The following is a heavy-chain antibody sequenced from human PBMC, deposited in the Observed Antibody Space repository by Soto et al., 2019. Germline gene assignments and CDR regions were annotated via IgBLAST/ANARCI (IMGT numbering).Heavy chain of an antibody. J-gene: IGHJ6*02. Sequence: PGGSLRLSCAASAFTFSSYAMSWVRQAPGKGLEWVSAISGSGDSTHYADSVKGRFTISRDNSKDTLYLQMNSLRADDTAVYYCAKGVWEGGLSPEAGRYYYGMDVWGQGTTVTVSS. CDR2: ISGSGDST. CDR3: AKGVWEGGLSPEAGRYYYGMDV. CDR1: AFTFSSYA. V-gene: IGHV3-23*01. D-gene: IGHD3-16*02.